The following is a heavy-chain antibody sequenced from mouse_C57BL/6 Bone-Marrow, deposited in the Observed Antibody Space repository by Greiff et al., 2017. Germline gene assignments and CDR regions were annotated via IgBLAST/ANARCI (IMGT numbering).Heavy chain of an antibody. Sequence: VKVVESGPGLVAPSQSLSITCTVSGFSLTSYGVHWVRQPPGKGLEWLVVIWSDGSTTYNSALKSRLSISKDTSKRQVFLKMNSLQTDDTAMYYCARYEDDRGGLAYWGQGTLVTVSA. CDR3: ARYEDDRGGLAY. CDR2: IWSDGST. D-gene: IGHD2-3*01. V-gene: IGHV2-6*03. CDR1: GFSLTSYG. J-gene: IGHJ3*01.